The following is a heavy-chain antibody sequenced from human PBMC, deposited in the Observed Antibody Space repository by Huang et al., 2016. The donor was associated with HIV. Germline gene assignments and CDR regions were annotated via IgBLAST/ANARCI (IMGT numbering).Heavy chain of an antibody. CDR2: IDPADQDT. J-gene: IGHJ4*02. CDR3: ARSEVLVTAVPFDH. D-gene: IGHD2-21*02. Sequence: EVQLVQSEAEVKKPGESLKISCRGSGYSFTNYWIGWVRQRPGEGLEWMVVIDPADQDTRYSPSFQGQVTFSADKSTRTAYLQWSSLQASDTAIYYCARSEVLVTAVPFDHWGQGTLVTVSS. CDR1: GYSFTNYW. V-gene: IGHV5-51*03.